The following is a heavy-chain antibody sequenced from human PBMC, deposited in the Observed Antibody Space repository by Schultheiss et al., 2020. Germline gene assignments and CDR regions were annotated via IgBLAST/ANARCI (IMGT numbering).Heavy chain of an antibody. V-gene: IGHV3-21*01. D-gene: IGHD3-3*01. CDR1: GFTFSSYS. Sequence: GGSLRLSCAASGFTFSSYSMNWVRQAPGKGLEWVSSISSSSSYIYYADSVKGRFTISRDNAKNSLYLQMNSLRAEDTAVYYCARSRVGLRFLEWFKPEADYWGTG. CDR3: ARSRVGLRFLEWFKPEADY. J-gene: IGHJ4*02. CDR2: ISSSSSYI.